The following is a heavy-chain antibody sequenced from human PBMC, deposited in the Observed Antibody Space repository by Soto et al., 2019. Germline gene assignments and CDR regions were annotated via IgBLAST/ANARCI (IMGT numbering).Heavy chain of an antibody. CDR3: ARESKWYGGQYFQD. D-gene: IGHD2-8*01. J-gene: IGHJ1*01. Sequence: EVQLLQSGGGLAQPGTSLRLSCAASGFTFKYYAMTWVHQAPGKGLEWVSTISGSGDKTDYADSVKGRFRVSRDNSKDTLYLQMDSLRADDTALYYCARESKWYGGQYFQDWGQGTLVTVSS. V-gene: IGHV3-23*01. CDR2: ISGSGDKT. CDR1: GFTFKYYA.